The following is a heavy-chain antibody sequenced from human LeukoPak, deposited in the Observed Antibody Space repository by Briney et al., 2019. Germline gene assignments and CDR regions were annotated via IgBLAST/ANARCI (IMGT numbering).Heavy chain of an antibody. CDR3: ARTYCSGGSCYFVYFDY. V-gene: IGHV4-59*08. CDR1: GGSISSYY. J-gene: IGHJ4*02. D-gene: IGHD2-15*01. Sequence: PSETLSFTCTVSGGSISSYYWSWIRQPPGKGLEWIGYIYYSGSTNYNSSLKSRVTISVDTSKNQFSLELSSVTAADTAVYYCARTYCSGGSCYFVYFDYWGQGTLVTVSS. CDR2: IYYSGST.